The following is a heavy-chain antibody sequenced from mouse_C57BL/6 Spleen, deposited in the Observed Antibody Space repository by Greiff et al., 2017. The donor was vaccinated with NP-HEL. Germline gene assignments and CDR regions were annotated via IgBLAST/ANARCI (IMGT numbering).Heavy chain of an antibody. D-gene: IGHD1-1*01. CDR2: IYPRSGNT. V-gene: IGHV1-81*01. CDR1: GYTFTSYG. CDR3: ARKGQYYGSSPYYFDY. J-gene: IGHJ2*01. Sequence: QVQLQQSGAELARPGASVKLSCKASGYTFTSYGISWVKQRPGQGLEWIGEIYPRSGNTYYNEKFKGKATLTADKSSSTAYMELRSLTSEDSAVYFCARKGQYYGSSPYYFDYWGQGTTLTVSS.